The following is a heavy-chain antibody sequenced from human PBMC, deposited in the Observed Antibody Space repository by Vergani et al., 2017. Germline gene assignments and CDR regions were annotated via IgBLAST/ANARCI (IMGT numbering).Heavy chain of an antibody. CDR2: ISVHNGNT. CDR3: ARDPCLVGYCTRTSCLFDY. Sequence: QVHLVHSGAEVKKPGASVKVSCKASGYTFSNYGITWVRQAPGQGLEWMGWISVHNGNTNYAQKVQGRVTLITDTATSTAYMELRRLRSDDTAVYYCARDPCLVGYCTRTSCLFDYWGQGTLVTVSS. CDR1: GYTFSNYG. D-gene: IGHD2-2*01. V-gene: IGHV1-18*01. J-gene: IGHJ4*02.